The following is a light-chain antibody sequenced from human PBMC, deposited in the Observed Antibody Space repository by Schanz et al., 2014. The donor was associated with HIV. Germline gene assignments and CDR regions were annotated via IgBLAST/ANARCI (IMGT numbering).Light chain of an antibody. CDR2: SST. CDR3: SSSGGSNNFVI. Sequence: QSVLTQPPSVSGTPGQTVTISCSGASSNIGNDRINWYQQLPGAAPKLLIWSSTVRPSGVPDRFSGSKSGTSVSLAISGLQSGDEADYYCSSSGGSNNFVIFGGGTKLTVL. J-gene: IGLJ2*01. CDR1: SSNIGNDR. V-gene: IGLV1-44*01.